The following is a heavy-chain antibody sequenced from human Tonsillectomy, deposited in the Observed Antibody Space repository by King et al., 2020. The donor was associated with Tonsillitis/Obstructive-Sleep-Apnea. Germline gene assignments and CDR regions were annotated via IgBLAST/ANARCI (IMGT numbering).Heavy chain of an antibody. CDR2: IFSNDEK. D-gene: IGHD3-3*01. V-gene: IGHV2-26*01. CDR1: GFSLSNARMG. J-gene: IGHJ4*02. CDR3: ARMGYDFWSGYYTGNYFDY. Sequence: QVTLKESGPVLVKPTETLTLTCTVSGFSLSNARMGVSWIRQPPGKALEWLAHIFSNDEKSYSTSLKSRLTISQDTSKSQVVLTMTNMDPVDTATYYCARMGYDFWSGYYTGNYFDYWGQGTLVTVSS.